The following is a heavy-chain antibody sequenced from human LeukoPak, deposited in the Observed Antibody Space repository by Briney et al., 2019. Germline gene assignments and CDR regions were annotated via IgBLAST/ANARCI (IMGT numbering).Heavy chain of an antibody. CDR2: TYYSGST. J-gene: IGHJ4*02. Sequence: SETLSLTCTVSGGSISSYYWSWIRQPPGKGLEWIGYTYYSGSTNYNPSLKSRVTMSVDTSKNQFSLKLSSVTAADTAVYYCVRSSSSIFDYWGQGTLVTVSP. V-gene: IGHV4-59*08. CDR1: GGSISSYY. CDR3: VRSSSSIFDY. D-gene: IGHD6-6*01.